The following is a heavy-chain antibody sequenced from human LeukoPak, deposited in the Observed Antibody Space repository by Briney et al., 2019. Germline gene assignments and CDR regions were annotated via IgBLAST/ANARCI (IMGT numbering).Heavy chain of an antibody. D-gene: IGHD2-15*01. CDR3: ARDEWGGVAATTADY. CDR1: GGTFSSYA. Sequence: EASVKVSCKASGGTFSSYAISWVRQAPGQGLEWMGRIIPIFGTANYAQKFQGRVTITTDESTSTAYMELSSLRSEDTAVYYCARDEWGGVAATTADYWGQGTLVTASS. V-gene: IGHV1-69*05. CDR2: IIPIFGTA. J-gene: IGHJ4*02.